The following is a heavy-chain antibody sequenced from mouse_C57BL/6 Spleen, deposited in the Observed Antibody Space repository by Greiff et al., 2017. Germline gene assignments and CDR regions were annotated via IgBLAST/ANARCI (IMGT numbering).Heavy chain of an antibody. J-gene: IGHJ1*03. D-gene: IGHD2-5*01. Sequence: QVQLQQPGAELVKPGASVKLSCKASGYTFTSYWMQWVKQRPGQGLEWIGEIDPSDSYTNYNQKFKGKATLTVDTSSSTAYMQLSSLTSEDSAVYDCARGDSKYVNWYFDVSGTGTTVTVSS. CDR2: IDPSDSYT. CDR3: ARGDSKYVNWYFDV. V-gene: IGHV1-50*01. CDR1: GYTFTSYW.